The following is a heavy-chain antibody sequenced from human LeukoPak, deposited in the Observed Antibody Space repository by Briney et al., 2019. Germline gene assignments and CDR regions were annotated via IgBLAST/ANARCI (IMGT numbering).Heavy chain of an antibody. D-gene: IGHD5-24*01. CDR1: GYSFTSYA. CDR2: ISGYNGNT. CDR3: ARSSGAPCPASPCRPREATREKWFDP. V-gene: IGHV1-18*01. J-gene: IGHJ5*02. Sequence: GASVKVSCKASGYSFTSYAISWVRQAPGQGLEWMGWISGYNGNTNYAQNLQGRVTLTTDTSTSTAYMELRSLRFDDTAVYYCARSSGAPCPASPCRPREATREKWFDPWGQGTLVIVSS.